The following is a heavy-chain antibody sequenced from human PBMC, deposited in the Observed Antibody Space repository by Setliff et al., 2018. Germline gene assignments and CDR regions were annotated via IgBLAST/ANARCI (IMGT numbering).Heavy chain of an antibody. CDR1: GFTFSSYS. CDR2: ISSSSSYI. J-gene: IGHJ6*03. V-gene: IGHV3-21*01. CDR3: ARAADSYGPTRSYMDV. D-gene: IGHD5-18*01. Sequence: GGYLRLSCAASGFTFSSYSLNWVRQAPGKGLEWVSSISSSSSYIYYADSVQGRFTISRDNAKNSLYLQMNSLRAEDTAVYYCARAADSYGPTRSYMDVWGKGTTVTVSS.